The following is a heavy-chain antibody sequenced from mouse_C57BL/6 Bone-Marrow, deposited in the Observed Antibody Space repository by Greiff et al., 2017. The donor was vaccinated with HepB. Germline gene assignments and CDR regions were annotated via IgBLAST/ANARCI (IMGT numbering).Heavy chain of an antibody. Sequence: QVQLQQPGAELVKPGASVKLSCKASGYTFTSYWMHWVKQRPGQGLEWIGMIHPNSGSTNYNEKFKSKATLTVDKSSSTAYMQLSSLTSEDSAVYYGARYHYGSSYLDYWGQGTTLTVSS. V-gene: IGHV1-64*01. CDR3: ARYHYGSSYLDY. D-gene: IGHD1-1*01. J-gene: IGHJ2*01. CDR2: IHPNSGST. CDR1: GYTFTSYW.